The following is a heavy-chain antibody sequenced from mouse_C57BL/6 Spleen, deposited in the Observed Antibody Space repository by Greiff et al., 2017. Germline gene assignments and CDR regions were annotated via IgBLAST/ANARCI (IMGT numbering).Heavy chain of an antibody. V-gene: IGHV5-6*01. CDR1: GYTFSSYG. Sequence: VQLQESGGDLVKPGGSLKLSCAASGYTFSSYGMSWVRQTPDKRLEWVATISSGGSYTYYPDSVKGRFTISRDNAKNTLYLQMSSLKSEDTAMYYCARQGYSNSCADWGQGTLVTVSA. CDR3: ARQGYSNSCAD. D-gene: IGHD2-5*01. J-gene: IGHJ3*01. CDR2: ISSGGSYT.